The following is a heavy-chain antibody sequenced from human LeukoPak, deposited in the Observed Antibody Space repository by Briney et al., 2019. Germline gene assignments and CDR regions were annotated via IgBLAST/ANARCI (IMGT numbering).Heavy chain of an antibody. V-gene: IGHV3-23*01. J-gene: IGHJ6*02. Sequence: GGSLRLSCAASGFTFSSHSMNWVRQAPGKGLEWVSAISGSGGSTYYADSVKGRFTISRDNSKNTLYLQMNSLRAEDTAVYYCAERSCMDVWGQGTTVAVSS. CDR2: ISGSGGST. CDR3: AERSCMDV. CDR1: GFTFSSHS.